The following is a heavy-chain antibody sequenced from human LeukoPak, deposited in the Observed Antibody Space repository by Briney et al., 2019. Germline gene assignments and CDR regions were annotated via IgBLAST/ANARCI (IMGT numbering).Heavy chain of an antibody. CDR3: ARVEYYDSSGYYSHFDY. CDR1: GYTISDYF. V-gene: IGHV1-2*02. J-gene: IGHJ4*02. CDR2: INPNSGGT. Sequence: ASVKVSCKASGYTISDYFMHWVRQAPGQGLEWMGWINPNSGGTNYAQKFQGRVTMTRDTSISTAYMELSRLRSDDTAVYYCARVEYYDSSGYYSHFDYWGQGTLVTVSS. D-gene: IGHD3-22*01.